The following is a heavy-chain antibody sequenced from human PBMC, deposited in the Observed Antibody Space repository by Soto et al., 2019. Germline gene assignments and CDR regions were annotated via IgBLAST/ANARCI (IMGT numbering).Heavy chain of an antibody. CDR2: ISSSSSYI. CDR1: GFTFSSYS. D-gene: IGHD1-7*01. J-gene: IGHJ4*02. Sequence: LRLSCAASGFTFSSYSMNWVRQAPGKGLEWVSSISSSSSYIYYADSVKGRFTISRDNAKNSLYLQMNSLRAEDTAVYYCARVRQLTGTTLSHEFDYWGRGTLVTVSS. CDR3: ARVRQLTGTTLSHEFDY. V-gene: IGHV3-21*01.